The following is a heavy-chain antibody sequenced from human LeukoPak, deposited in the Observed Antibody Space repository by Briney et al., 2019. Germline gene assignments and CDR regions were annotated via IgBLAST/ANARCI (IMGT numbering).Heavy chain of an antibody. Sequence: GASVTVSYKASVYTFTAYYMHWVRQAPGQGLEWMGWINPNSDFTNFAQNFQGSVTMTSDTSISTAYMELSRLRSDDTAVYYCARAISGGSPITASDYWGQGTLVTVSS. CDR1: VYTFTAYY. D-gene: IGHD2-15*01. CDR2: INPNSDFT. V-gene: IGHV1-2*02. J-gene: IGHJ4*02. CDR3: ARAISGGSPITASDY.